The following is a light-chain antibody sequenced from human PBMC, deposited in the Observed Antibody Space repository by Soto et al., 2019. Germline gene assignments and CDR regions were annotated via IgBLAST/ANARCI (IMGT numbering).Light chain of an antibody. J-gene: IGKJ5*01. CDR1: QSISNY. CDR3: QQSYHTPIT. Sequence: DIQMTQSPSSLSASVGDRVTITCRASQSISNYLNWYQQKPGKAPNLLIYAASSLRSGVPSRFSGSGSGTDFTLTISRLQPEDFAAYYCQQSYHTPITFGQGTRLEIK. CDR2: AAS. V-gene: IGKV1-39*01.